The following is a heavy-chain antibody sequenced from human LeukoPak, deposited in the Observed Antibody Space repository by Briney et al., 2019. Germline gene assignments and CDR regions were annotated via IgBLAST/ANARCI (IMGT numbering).Heavy chain of an antibody. CDR1: GGSISSYY. D-gene: IGHD5-18*01. Sequence: PSETLSLTCTVSGGSISSYYWSWIRQPPGKGLEWIGYIYYSGSTNYNPSLKSRVTISVDTSKNQFSLKLSSVTAADTAVYYCARVGIQLSGVWFDPWGQGTLVTVSS. V-gene: IGHV4-59*01. J-gene: IGHJ5*02. CDR2: IYYSGST. CDR3: ARVGIQLSGVWFDP.